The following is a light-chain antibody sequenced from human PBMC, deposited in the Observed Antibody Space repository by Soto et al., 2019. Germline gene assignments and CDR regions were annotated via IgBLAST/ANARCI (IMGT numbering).Light chain of an antibody. J-gene: IGKJ1*01. V-gene: IGKV1-5*03. CDR2: KAS. CDR3: QQYNSHPWT. CDR1: QSIRSW. Sequence: DIQMTQSPSTLPASPGDRVTVTCRASQSIRSWLAWYQEKPGKAPKXLIYKASLLEAGVPSRFSGSGSGTEFTLTISSLQTDDFGTYYCQQYNSHPWTFGQGTKVDIK.